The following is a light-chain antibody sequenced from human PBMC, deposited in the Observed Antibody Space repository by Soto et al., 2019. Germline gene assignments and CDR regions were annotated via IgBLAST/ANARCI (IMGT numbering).Light chain of an antibody. V-gene: IGKV3-20*01. J-gene: IGKJ1*01. CDR1: QTLSSSF. Sequence: EIGLTQSPGTLSLSPWERAALSCMTSQTLSSSFLAWYQQTPGQAPRLLIYDTSTRAIDIPDRFSGSGSGTDFTLTISRLEPEDFAVYYCQQYGYLGTFGQGTKVDIK. CDR2: DTS. CDR3: QQYGYLGT.